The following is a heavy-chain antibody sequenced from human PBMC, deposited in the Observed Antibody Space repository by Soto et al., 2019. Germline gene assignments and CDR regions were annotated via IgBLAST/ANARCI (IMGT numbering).Heavy chain of an antibody. CDR3: ARDPGCSNGVCSRFDY. Sequence: EVQLVESGGGLVQPGGSLRLSCAASGFSFSSYEMNWVRQAPGKGLEWVSYISSSGTSITYADSVKGRVTIPRDNAKNSLYLKMNSLRAEDTAVYYCARDPGCSNGVCSRFDYWGQGTLVTVSS. CDR1: GFSFSSYE. CDR2: ISSSGTSI. J-gene: IGHJ4*02. V-gene: IGHV3-48*03. D-gene: IGHD2-8*01.